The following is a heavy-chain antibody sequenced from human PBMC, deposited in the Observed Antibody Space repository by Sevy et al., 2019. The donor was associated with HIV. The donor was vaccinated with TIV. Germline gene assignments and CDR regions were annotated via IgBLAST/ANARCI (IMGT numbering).Heavy chain of an antibody. J-gene: IGHJ5*02. CDR1: GFTFENYG. CDR3: ARNTGFAYGDNWFDP. D-gene: IGHD5-12*01. V-gene: IGHV3-20*04. Sequence: GGSLRLSCAVSGFTFENYGMGWVRQAPGKGLEWVTGINWNGGSKNYVDSVKGRFTISRDNAKNSLNLQMDSLRVEDTAVYYCARNTGFAYGDNWFDPWGQGTLVTVSS. CDR2: INWNGGSK.